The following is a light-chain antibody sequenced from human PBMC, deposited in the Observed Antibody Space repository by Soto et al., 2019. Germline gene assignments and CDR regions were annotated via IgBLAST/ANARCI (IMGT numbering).Light chain of an antibody. CDR2: QDS. CDR3: QAWDSSTYV. V-gene: IGLV3-1*01. Sequence: SYELTQPPSVSVSPGQTASITCSGDKLGDKYACWYQQKPGQSPVLVIYQDSKRPSGIPERFSGSNSGNTATLTFSGTQAMDEADYYCQAWDSSTYVFGTGTKLTVL. J-gene: IGLJ1*01. CDR1: KLGDKY.